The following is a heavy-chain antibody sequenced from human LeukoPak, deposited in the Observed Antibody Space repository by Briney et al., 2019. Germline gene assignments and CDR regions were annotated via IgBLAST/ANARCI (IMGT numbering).Heavy chain of an antibody. J-gene: IGHJ5*02. Sequence: SETLSLTCAVYGGSFSGYYWSWIRQPPGEGLEWIGEISHGGSTNYNPSLKSRVTISVDTSKNQFSLKLSSVTAADTAVYYCATENIVVVPAAAYNWFDPWGQGTLVTVSS. V-gene: IGHV4-34*01. CDR2: ISHGGST. CDR3: ATENIVVVPAAAYNWFDP. D-gene: IGHD2-2*01. CDR1: GGSFSGYY.